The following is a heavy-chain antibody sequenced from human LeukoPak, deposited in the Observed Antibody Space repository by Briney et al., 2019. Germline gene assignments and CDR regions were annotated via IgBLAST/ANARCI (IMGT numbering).Heavy chain of an antibody. D-gene: IGHD4-17*01. Sequence: GGSLRLSCAASGFTFNTYGMSWVRQAPGKGLEWVSGISGSGGATYYADSVKGRFTISRDISKNAVYLQMNSLRAEDTAVYYCARDSYGDANFDSWGQGTLVTVSS. J-gene: IGHJ4*02. CDR2: ISGSGGAT. CDR3: ARDSYGDANFDS. V-gene: IGHV3-23*01. CDR1: GFTFNTYG.